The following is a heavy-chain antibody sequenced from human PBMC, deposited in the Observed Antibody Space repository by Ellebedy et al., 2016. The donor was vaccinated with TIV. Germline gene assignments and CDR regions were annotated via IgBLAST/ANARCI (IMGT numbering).Heavy chain of an antibody. D-gene: IGHD4-17*01. V-gene: IGHV4-34*01. J-gene: IGHJ4*02. CDR2: INDSGSG. CDR1: GGSLSGYY. CDR3: ARERHDYGAYVDH. Sequence: PGGSLRLSCTVYGGSLSGYYWSWIRQSPGKGLEWIGQINDSGSGNNNPSLKSRVTISIDTSKNEFSLKVRSVTAADTAVYYCARERHDYGAYVDHWGLGTLVTVSS.